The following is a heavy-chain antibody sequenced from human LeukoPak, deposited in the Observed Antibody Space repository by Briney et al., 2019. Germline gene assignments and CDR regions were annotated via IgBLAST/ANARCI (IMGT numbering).Heavy chain of an antibody. CDR2: INHSGST. CDR3: AREIVGATWFDP. J-gene: IGHJ5*02. CDR1: GGSFSGYY. Sequence: SETLSLTCAVYGGSFSGYYWSWIRQPPGKGLEWIGEINHSGSTNYNPSLKSRVTISVDTSKNQFSLKLSSVTAADTAVYYRAREIVGATWFDPWGQGTLVTVSS. V-gene: IGHV4-34*01. D-gene: IGHD1-26*01.